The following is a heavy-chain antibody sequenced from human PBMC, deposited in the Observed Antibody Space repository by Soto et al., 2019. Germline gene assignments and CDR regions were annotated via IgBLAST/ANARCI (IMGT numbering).Heavy chain of an antibody. J-gene: IGHJ4*02. D-gene: IGHD6-19*01. CDR1: GGSFSGYY. CDR2: INHSGST. Sequence: SETLSLTCAVYGGSFSGYYWSWIRQPPGKGLEWIGEINHSGSTNYNPSLKSRVTISVDTSKNQFSLKLSPVTAADTAVYYCARARGVRYSSGWYGSYFDYWGQGTLVTVSS. V-gene: IGHV4-34*01. CDR3: ARARGVRYSSGWYGSYFDY.